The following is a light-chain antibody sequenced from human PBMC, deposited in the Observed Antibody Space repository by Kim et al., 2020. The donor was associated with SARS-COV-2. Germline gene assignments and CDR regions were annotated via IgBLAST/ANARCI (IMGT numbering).Light chain of an antibody. J-gene: IGKJ5*01. CDR2: GAS. CDR1: QDIGND. CDR3: IQHRTYPMT. Sequence: DIQMTQSPSSLSASVGDRVTITCRASQDIGNDLGWYQQNPGRAPKRLIYGASNLQSGVPSRFSGSGSETEFTLTINSLQPEDFATYFCIQHRTYPMTFGQGTRLEIK. V-gene: IGKV1-17*01.